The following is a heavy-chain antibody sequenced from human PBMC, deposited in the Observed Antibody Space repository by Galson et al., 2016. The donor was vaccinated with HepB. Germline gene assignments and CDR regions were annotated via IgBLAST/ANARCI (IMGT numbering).Heavy chain of an antibody. V-gene: IGHV4-39*01. CDR2: IYSRGST. Sequence: SETLSLTCTVSGGSISSSRNYWGWIRQPPGKGLEWIGSIYSRGSTYYNPSLKSRVTISVDTSKNQFSLKLSSVTAADTALYYCARHRGGLSDFDYWGQGTLVTVSS. D-gene: IGHD3-16*01. CDR1: GGSISSSRNY. CDR3: ARHRGGLSDFDY. J-gene: IGHJ4*02.